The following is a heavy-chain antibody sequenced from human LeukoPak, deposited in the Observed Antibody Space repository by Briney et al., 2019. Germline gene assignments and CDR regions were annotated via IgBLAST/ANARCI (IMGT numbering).Heavy chain of an antibody. J-gene: IGHJ5*02. Sequence: GGSLRLSCAASGFTFSSYSMNWVRQAPGKGLEWVSYISSSSSTIYYADSVKGRFTISRDNSKNMLYLQMNSLRAEDTAVYYCAKGNWFDPWGQGTLVTVSS. CDR1: GFTFSSYS. CDR2: ISSSSSTI. V-gene: IGHV3-48*01. CDR3: AKGNWFDP.